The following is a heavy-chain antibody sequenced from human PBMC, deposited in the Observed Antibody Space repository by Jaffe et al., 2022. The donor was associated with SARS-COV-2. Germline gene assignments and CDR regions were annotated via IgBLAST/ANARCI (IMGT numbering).Heavy chain of an antibody. CDR1: GFTFSSYG. V-gene: IGHV3-33*01. J-gene: IGHJ5*02. D-gene: IGHD3-9*01. Sequence: QVQLVESGGGVVQPGRSLRLSCAASGFTFSSYGMHWVRQAPGKGLEWVAVIWYDGSNKYYADSVKGRFTISRDNSKNTLYLQMNSLRAEDTAVYYCAREYYDILTGQGGLNWFDPWGQGTLVTVSS. CDR2: IWYDGSNK. CDR3: AREYYDILTGQGGLNWFDP.